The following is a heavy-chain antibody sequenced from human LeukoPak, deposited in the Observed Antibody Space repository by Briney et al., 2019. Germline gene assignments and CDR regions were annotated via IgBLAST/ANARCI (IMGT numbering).Heavy chain of an antibody. V-gene: IGHV4-39*02. CDR2: IYYSGST. J-gene: IGHJ6*03. CDR3: ARDRAYGDYDGSTYYYYYYMDV. D-gene: IGHD4-17*01. Sequence: SETLSLTCTVSGGSISSSSYYWGWIRQPPGKGLEWIGSIYYSGSTYYNPSLKSRVTISVDTSKNQFSLKLSSVTAADTAVYYCARDRAYGDYDGSTYYYYYYMDVWGKGTTVTVSS. CDR1: GGSISSSSYY.